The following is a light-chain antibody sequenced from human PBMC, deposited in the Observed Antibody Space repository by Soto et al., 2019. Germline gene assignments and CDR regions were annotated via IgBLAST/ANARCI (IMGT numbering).Light chain of an antibody. Sequence: QSVLTQPRSVSGSPGQSVSISCTGTSSDVGGYDYVSWYQQHPGKAPKVMIFDVTKRPSGVPDRFSGSKSGNTASLTISGLQAEDEADYYCCSYAGTYTFVVFGGGTKVTVL. CDR1: SSDVGGYDY. CDR3: CSYAGTYTFVV. CDR2: DVT. J-gene: IGLJ2*01. V-gene: IGLV2-11*01.